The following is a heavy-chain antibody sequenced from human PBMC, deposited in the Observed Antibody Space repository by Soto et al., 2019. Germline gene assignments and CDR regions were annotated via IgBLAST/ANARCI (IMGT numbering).Heavy chain of an antibody. CDR3: ARGSPSSVEDELDY. V-gene: IGHV1-8*01. CDR1: GYTFTSYD. J-gene: IGHJ4*02. CDR2: MNPNSGNT. Sequence: ASVKVSCKASGYTFTSYDINWVRQATGQGLEWMGWMNPNSGNTGYAQKFQGRVTMTRNTSISTAYMELSSLRSEDTAVYYCARGSPSSVEDELDYWGQGTLVTVSS.